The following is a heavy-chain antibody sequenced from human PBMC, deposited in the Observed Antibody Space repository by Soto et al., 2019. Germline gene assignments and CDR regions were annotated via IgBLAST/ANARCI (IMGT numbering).Heavy chain of an antibody. Sequence: GGSLRLSCAASGFTFSSYGMHWFRQAPGKGLEWVAVIWYDGSNKYYADSVKGRFTISRDNSKNTLYLQMNSLRAEDTAVYYCARGHIVVVPAAPGYYFDYWGQGTLVTVSS. CDR1: GFTFSSYG. J-gene: IGHJ4*02. D-gene: IGHD2-2*01. V-gene: IGHV3-33*01. CDR3: ARGHIVVVPAAPGYYFDY. CDR2: IWYDGSNK.